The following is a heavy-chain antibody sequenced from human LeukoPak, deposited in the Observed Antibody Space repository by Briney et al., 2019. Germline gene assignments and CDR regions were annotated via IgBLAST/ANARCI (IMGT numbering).Heavy chain of an antibody. CDR3: AREGSYSSIWYYFDY. V-gene: IGHV3-21*01. CDR2: ISSSSSYI. D-gene: IGHD6-13*01. CDR1: GFTFSSYS. Sequence: GGSLRLSCAASGFTFSSYSMNWVRQAPGKGLEWVSSISSSSSYIYYADSVKGRFTISRDNAKNSLYLQMNSLRAEDTAVYYCAREGSYSSIWYYFDYWGQGTLVTVSS. J-gene: IGHJ4*02.